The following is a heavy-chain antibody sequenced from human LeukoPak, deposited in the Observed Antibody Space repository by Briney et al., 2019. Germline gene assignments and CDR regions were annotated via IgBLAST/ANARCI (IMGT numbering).Heavy chain of an antibody. CDR1: GYNFDMYG. J-gene: IGHJ4*02. CDR3: ARDLEHCRNIICSNSAY. V-gene: IGHV1-18*04. D-gene: IGHD2-2*01. CDR2: ISTYNGNT. Sequence: ASVKVSCKGSGYNFDMYGVNWVRQAPGQGLEWVGWISTYNGNTFYAQKFEGRVSMTTDTSTNTVYMDLRSLRSDDTAVYYCARDLEHCRNIICSNSAYWGQGTLVTVSS.